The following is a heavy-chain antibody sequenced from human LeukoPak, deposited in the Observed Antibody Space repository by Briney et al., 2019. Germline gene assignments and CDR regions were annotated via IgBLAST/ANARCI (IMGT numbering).Heavy chain of an antibody. CDR3: ARDLGSSWYDWFDP. CDR2: INPNSGGT. Sequence: ASVKVSCKASGYTFTSYGISWVRQAPGQGLEWMGWINPNSGGTNYAQKFQGRVTMTRDTSISTAYMELSRLRSDDTAVYYCARDLGSSWYDWFDPWGQGTLVTVSS. J-gene: IGHJ5*02. D-gene: IGHD6-13*01. V-gene: IGHV1-2*02. CDR1: GYTFTSYG.